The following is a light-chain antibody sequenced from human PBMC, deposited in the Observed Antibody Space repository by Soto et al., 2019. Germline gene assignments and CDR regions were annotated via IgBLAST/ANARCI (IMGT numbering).Light chain of an antibody. V-gene: IGKV3-15*01. Sequence: VMTQSPATLSVSPGERATLSCRASQNLRSSLAWYQQKPGQAPRLLIYGASTRATGIPARFSGSGSGAEFTLTISSLQSEDFGFYFCQQYDYWLSLTLGGGTKVDIK. CDR2: GAS. CDR3: QQYDYWLSLT. CDR1: QNLRSS. J-gene: IGKJ4*01.